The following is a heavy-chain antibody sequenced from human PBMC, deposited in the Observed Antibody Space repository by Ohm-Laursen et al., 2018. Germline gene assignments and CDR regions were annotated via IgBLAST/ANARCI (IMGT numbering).Heavy chain of an antibody. CDR3: AKVEGYAGAH. CDR2: ISWNSGSI. CDR1: GFTFDDYA. V-gene: IGHV3-9*01. Sequence: RSLRLSCAASGFTFDDYAMHWVRQAPGKGLEWVSGISWNSGSIGYADSVKGRFTISRDNAKNSLYLQMNSLRAEDTALYYCAKVEGYAGAHWGQGTLVTVSS. J-gene: IGHJ4*02. D-gene: IGHD3-16*01.